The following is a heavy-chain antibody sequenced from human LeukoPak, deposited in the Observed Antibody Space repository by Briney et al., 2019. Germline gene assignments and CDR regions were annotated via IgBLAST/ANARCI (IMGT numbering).Heavy chain of an antibody. CDR3: ARWRGMLAGKRYNWFDP. J-gene: IGHJ5*02. CDR1: GYTFTSYY. Sequence: ASVKVSCKASGYTFTSYYMHWVRQAPGQGLEWMGIINPSGGSTSYAQKFQGRVTMTRDTSTSTVYMELSSLRSEDTAVYYCARWRGMLAGKRYNWFDPWGQGTLATASS. V-gene: IGHV1-46*01. D-gene: IGHD6-19*01. CDR2: INPSGGST.